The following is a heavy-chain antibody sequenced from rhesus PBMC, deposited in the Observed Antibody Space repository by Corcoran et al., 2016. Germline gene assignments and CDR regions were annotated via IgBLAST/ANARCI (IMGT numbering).Heavy chain of an antibody. D-gene: IGHD6-13*01. CDR2: INGNSGST. J-gene: IGHJ5-2*02. CDR1: GGSFSRYW. V-gene: IGHV4-80*01. Sequence: QVQLQESGPGLVKPSEPLSLTCAVSGGSFSRYWWSVTRQPPGKGLAWIGEINGNSGSTNYNPSLKSRVTISKDASKNQFSLKLSSVTAADTAVYYCARSKYSSSLDVWGRGVLVTVSS. CDR3: ARSKYSSSLDV.